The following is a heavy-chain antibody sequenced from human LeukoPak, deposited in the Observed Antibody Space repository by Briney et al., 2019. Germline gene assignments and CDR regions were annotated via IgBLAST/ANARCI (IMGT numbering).Heavy chain of an antibody. CDR1: GFTFSSYG. CDR3: ARDGGVGGSYFEGAFDI. J-gene: IGHJ3*02. Sequence: GGSLRLSCAASGFTFSSYGMHWVLHAPGKGLGWVAVIWYDGSNKYYADSVKGRFTISRDNSKNTLYLQMNSLRAEDTAVYYCARDGGVGGSYFEGAFDIWGQGTMVTVSS. CDR2: IWYDGSNK. D-gene: IGHD1-26*01. V-gene: IGHV3-33*01.